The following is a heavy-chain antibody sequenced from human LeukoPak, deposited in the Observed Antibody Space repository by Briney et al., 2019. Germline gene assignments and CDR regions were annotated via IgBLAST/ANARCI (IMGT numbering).Heavy chain of an antibody. J-gene: IGHJ4*02. CDR2: ISYDGSNK. Sequence: GRSLRLSCAASGFTFNNYAMHWVRQAPGKGLEWVAIISYDGSNKYYADSVKGRFTISRDNSKNTLYLQMNSLRAEDTAVYYCAKDAGRIAAAGTRYPDYWGQGTLVTVSS. D-gene: IGHD6-13*01. CDR3: AKDAGRIAAAGTRYPDY. CDR1: GFTFNNYA. V-gene: IGHV3-30*04.